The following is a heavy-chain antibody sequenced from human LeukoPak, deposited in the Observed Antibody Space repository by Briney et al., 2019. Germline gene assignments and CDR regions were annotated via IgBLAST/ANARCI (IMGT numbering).Heavy chain of an antibody. Sequence: PGGPLRLSCAASGFAFSNYWLHWVRQAPGKGLEWVARINTPGSSTNYADSVKGRFTLPRDNAKNTLYLQMTSLSVDDTAVYYALSGYYYYYMDVWGKGTTVTVSS. V-gene: IGHV3-74*01. D-gene: IGHD3-16*01. J-gene: IGHJ6*03. CDR2: INTPGSST. CDR1: GFAFSNYW. CDR3: LSGYYYYYMDV.